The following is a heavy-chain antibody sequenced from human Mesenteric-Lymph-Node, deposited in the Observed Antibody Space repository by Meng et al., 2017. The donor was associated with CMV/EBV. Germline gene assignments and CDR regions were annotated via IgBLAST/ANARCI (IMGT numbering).Heavy chain of an antibody. D-gene: IGHD2-2*01. Sequence: EVSGITVADAWMSWVRQAPGKGLECVGRIKSKGDGGSSDYSAPVKGRFTISRDDSENTLYLQMNSLNSDDTVVYYCTRLDSSTWYNVWGQGTLVTVSS. CDR1: GITVADAW. CDR3: TRLDSSTWYNV. V-gene: IGHV3-15*01. J-gene: IGHJ4*02. CDR2: IKSKGDGGSS.